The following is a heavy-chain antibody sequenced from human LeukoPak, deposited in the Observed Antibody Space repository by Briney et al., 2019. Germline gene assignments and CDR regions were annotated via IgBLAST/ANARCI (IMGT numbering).Heavy chain of an antibody. CDR3: AGDGDYRSLGAFDI. CDR2: INPNSGGT. Sequence: ASVNVSCKASGYTFTGYYMHWVRQAPGQGLEWMGWINPNSGGTNYAQKFQGRVTMTRDTSISTAYMELSRLRSDDTAVYYCAGDGDYRSLGAFDIWGQGTMVTVSS. D-gene: IGHD4-17*01. V-gene: IGHV1-2*02. CDR1: GYTFTGYY. J-gene: IGHJ3*02.